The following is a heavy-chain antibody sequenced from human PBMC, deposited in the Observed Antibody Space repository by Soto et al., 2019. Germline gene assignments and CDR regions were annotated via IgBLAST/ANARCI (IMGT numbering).Heavy chain of an antibody. CDR3: ARSSGRRHVFTFDYGLDV. J-gene: IGHJ6*02. CDR1: GFSVGDNY. CDR2: SSSSGGYT. Sequence: PGGSLRLSCAASGFSVGDNYLTWIRQAPGKGLEWLSYSSSSGGYTNYADSVKGRFTISRDNAKNSLYLQMDSLRAEDTAVYFCARSSGRRHVFTFDYGLDVWCQGTTVTFSS. V-gene: IGHV3-11*06. D-gene: IGHD3-16*01.